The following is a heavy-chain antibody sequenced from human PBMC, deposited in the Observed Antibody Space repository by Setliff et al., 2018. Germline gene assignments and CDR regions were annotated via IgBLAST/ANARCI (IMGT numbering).Heavy chain of an antibody. D-gene: IGHD3-22*01. Sequence: ASVKVSCKASGYTFMSYDINWVRQATGQGLEWVGWMDPNSGNTAYGRKFQDRVTITRNTSISTAYMELSSLRSEDTVVYYCARGRASGGYFEVWYSDLWGRGTLVTVSS. CDR2: MDPNSGNT. V-gene: IGHV1-8*03. CDR3: ARGRASGGYFEVWYSDL. CDR1: GYTFMSYD. J-gene: IGHJ2*01.